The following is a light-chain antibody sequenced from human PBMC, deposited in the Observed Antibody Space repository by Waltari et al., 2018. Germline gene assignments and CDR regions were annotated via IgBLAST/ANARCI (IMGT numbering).Light chain of an antibody. V-gene: IGLV2-11*01. CDR2: DFS. CDR3: CSYAGSYTFVV. J-gene: IGLJ1*01. Sequence: QSALTQPRSVSGSPGQSVTISCTGTSSDVGGSNYVSWYQQHPGKAPKLVIYDFSKRRSGVPDRFSCSKSGNPASLTSSGLQAEDEADYYCCSYAGSYTFVVFGTGTKVTVL. CDR1: SSDVGGSNY.